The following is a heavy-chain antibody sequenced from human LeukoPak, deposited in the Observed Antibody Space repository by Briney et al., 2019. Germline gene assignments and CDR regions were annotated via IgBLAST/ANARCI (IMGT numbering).Heavy chain of an antibody. J-gene: IGHJ4*02. CDR3: ARSHMTPYYDILTGPDY. CDR1: GFTFSSYA. D-gene: IGHD3-9*01. V-gene: IGHV3-30*04. CDR2: ISYDGSNK. Sequence: PGGSLRLSCAASGFTFSSYAMHWVRQAPGKGLEWVAVISYDGSNKYYADSVKGRFTISRDNSKNTLYLQMNSLRAEDTAVYYCARSHMTPYYDILTGPDYWGQGTLVTVSS.